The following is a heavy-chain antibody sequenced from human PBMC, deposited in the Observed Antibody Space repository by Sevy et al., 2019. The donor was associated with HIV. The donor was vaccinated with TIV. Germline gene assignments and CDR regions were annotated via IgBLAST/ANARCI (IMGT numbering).Heavy chain of an antibody. J-gene: IGHJ6*02. CDR2: ISYDGSNK. V-gene: IGHV3-30*18. Sequence: GGSLRLSCAASGFTFSSYGMHWVRQAPGKGLEWVAVISYDGSNKYYADSVKGRFTISRDNSKNTLYLQMNSLRAEDTAVYYCAKEIVPVSGAYYYDSSGYSLSYYYGMDVWGQGTTVTVSS. CDR3: AKEIVPVSGAYYYDSSGYSLSYYYGMDV. D-gene: IGHD3-22*01. CDR1: GFTFSSYG.